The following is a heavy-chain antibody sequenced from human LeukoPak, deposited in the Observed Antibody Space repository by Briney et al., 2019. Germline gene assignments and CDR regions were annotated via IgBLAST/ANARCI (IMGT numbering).Heavy chain of an antibody. D-gene: IGHD3-22*01. V-gene: IGHV1-2*02. Sequence: ASVKVSCKASGYTFTGYYMHWVRQAPGQGLEWMGWINPNSGGTNYAQKFQGRVTMTRDTSISTAYMELSRLRSDDTAVYYCARGYYDSSGYSPWGYWGRGTLVTVSS. J-gene: IGHJ4*02. CDR3: ARGYYDSSGYSPWGY. CDR1: GYTFTGYY. CDR2: INPNSGGT.